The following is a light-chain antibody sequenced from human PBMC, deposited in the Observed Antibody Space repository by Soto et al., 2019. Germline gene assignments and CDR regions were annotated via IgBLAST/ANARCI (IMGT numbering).Light chain of an antibody. CDR2: DAS. CDR3: QQYSNLIT. Sequence: DIKMTQSPSSLSASVGDRVTITCQASQDVSNYLNGYQQKLGKAPKLLIYDASNLETGVPSRFSGSGSGTYFSFTISSLQPEDFATYYCQQYSNLITFGQGTRLEIK. CDR1: QDVSNY. V-gene: IGKV1-33*01. J-gene: IGKJ5*01.